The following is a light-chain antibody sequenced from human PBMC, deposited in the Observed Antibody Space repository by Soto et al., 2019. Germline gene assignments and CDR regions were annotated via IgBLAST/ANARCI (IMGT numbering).Light chain of an antibody. Sequence: EIVLTQSPATLSLSPGERANLSCRAIQIVSSYLACYQQKLGQAPRLLIYVASNRAIGFPASFSGSGFGKDFTLPFSSLKPKDFEVNYCRQRSNWLTFGGGTTVDIK. V-gene: IGKV3-11*01. CDR2: VAS. CDR3: RQRSNWLT. CDR1: QIVSSY. J-gene: IGKJ4*01.